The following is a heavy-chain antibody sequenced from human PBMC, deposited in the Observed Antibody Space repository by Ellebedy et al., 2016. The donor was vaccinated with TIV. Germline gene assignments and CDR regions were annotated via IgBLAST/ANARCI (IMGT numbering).Heavy chain of an antibody. V-gene: IGHV1-8*01. CDR1: GYTFTSYD. D-gene: IGHD3-22*01. J-gene: IGHJ3*02. CDR2: MNPNSGNT. Sequence: ASVKVSCKASGYTFTSYDINWVRQATGQGLEWMGWMNPNSGNTGYAQKFQGRVTMTRKTSITTAYMELSSLRSEDTAVYYCARGGHYYDSSGYLNMAFDIWGQGTMVTVSS. CDR3: ARGGHYYDSSGYLNMAFDI.